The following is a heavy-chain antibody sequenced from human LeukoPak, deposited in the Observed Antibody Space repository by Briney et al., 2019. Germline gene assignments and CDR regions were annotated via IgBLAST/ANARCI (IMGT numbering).Heavy chain of an antibody. J-gene: IGHJ5*02. CDR1: GYTFTAFY. V-gene: IGHV1-2*02. CDR3: ARAHLIAAAGYNWFDP. D-gene: IGHD6-13*01. CDR2: INPNSGAT. Sequence: ASVKVSCKASGYTFTAFYMHWVRQAPGQGLEWMGWINPNSGATNYAQKFQGRVTMTRDSSISTAYMELSRLRSDDTAVYYCARAHLIAAAGYNWFDPWGQGTLVTVSS.